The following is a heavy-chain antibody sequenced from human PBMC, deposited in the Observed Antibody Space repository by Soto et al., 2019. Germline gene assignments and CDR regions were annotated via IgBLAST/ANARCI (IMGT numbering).Heavy chain of an antibody. CDR3: ASRGDGYHGYFDY. V-gene: IGHV4-59*01. D-gene: IGHD5-12*01. Sequence: ASETLSLTCTVSGGSISSYYWSWIRQPPGKGLEWIGYIYHSESTNYNPSLKSRVTMSLDTSKNQFSLKLSSVTAADTAVYYCASRGDGYHGYFDYWGQGTLVTVSS. CDR1: GGSISSYY. CDR2: IYHSEST. J-gene: IGHJ4*02.